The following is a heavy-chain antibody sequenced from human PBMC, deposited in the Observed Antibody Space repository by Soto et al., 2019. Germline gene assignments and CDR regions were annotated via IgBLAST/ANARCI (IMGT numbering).Heavy chain of an antibody. J-gene: IGHJ5*02. Sequence: SETLSLTGTVSGGSISSSSYYWGWIRQPPGKGLEWIGSIYYSGSTYYNPSLKSRVTISVDTSKNQFSLKLSSVTAADTAVYYCAAQYIAAADLNWFDPWGQGTLVTVSS. D-gene: IGHD6-13*01. CDR1: GGSISSSSYY. V-gene: IGHV4-39*01. CDR2: IYYSGST. CDR3: AAQYIAAADLNWFDP.